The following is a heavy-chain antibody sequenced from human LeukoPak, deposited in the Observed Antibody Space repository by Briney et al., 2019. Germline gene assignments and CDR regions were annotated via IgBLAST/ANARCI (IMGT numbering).Heavy chain of an antibody. CDR3: AKSHTSSYEEN. CDR1: GFPLSSYA. V-gene: IGHV3-23*01. J-gene: IGHJ4*02. D-gene: IGHD2-2*01. CDR2: ISGSGGNT. Sequence: PGGSLRLSCAASGFPLSSYAMSWVRQASGKGLEWVSAISGSGGNTYYADSVKGRFTISRDNSKNTLYLQMNSLRAEDTAVYYCAKSHTSSYEENWGQGTLVTVSS.